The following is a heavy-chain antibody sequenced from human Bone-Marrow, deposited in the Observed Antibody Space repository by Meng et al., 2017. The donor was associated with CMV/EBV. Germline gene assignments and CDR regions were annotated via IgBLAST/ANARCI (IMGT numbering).Heavy chain of an antibody. CDR3: AKNGRGYSYGLYAMEV. CDR1: GYTFTSYY. CDR2: INPHSGGT. J-gene: IGHJ6*02. Sequence: ASVKVSCKASGYTFTSYYIHWVRQAPGQGLEWMGWINPHSGGTKYAQSFQGRVTMTRDTSTSTVSMELSGLRSDDTAVYFCAKNGRGYSYGLYAMEVWGQGTTVTVSS. D-gene: IGHD5-18*01. V-gene: IGHV1-2*02.